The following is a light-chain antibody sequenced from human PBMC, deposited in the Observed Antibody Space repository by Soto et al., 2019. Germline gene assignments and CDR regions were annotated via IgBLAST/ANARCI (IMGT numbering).Light chain of an antibody. V-gene: IGKV3-11*01. Sequence: EVLFTQTQTTLSLSPGARATLSCRASQSVSGYLAWYQQKPGQAPRLLIYDASNRATGIPARFSGSGSGTDFTLTISRLEPEDFAVYYCQQRNNWPPITFGQGTRLEIK. CDR3: QQRNNWPPIT. CDR1: QSVSGY. J-gene: IGKJ5*01. CDR2: DAS.